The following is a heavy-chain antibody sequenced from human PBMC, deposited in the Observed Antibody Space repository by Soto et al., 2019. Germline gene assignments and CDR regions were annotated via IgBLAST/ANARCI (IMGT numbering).Heavy chain of an antibody. V-gene: IGHV1-18*01. Sequence: QVQLVQSGAEVKKPGASVKVSCKASGYTFTSYGISWVRQAPGQGLEWMGWISAYNGNTNYAQKLQGRVTMTTDTSTRTAYMELRSLRSDDTAVYYCARARRVVVPAANVSNWFDPWGQGTLVTVSS. CDR2: ISAYNGNT. J-gene: IGHJ5*02. D-gene: IGHD2-2*01. CDR3: ARARRVVVPAANVSNWFDP. CDR1: GYTFTSYG.